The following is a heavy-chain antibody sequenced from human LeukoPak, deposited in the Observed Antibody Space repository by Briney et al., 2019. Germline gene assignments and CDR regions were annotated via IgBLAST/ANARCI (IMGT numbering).Heavy chain of an antibody. D-gene: IGHD6-13*01. CDR1: GFTFSSYW. J-gene: IGHJ4*02. V-gene: IGHV3-74*01. Sequence: PGGSLRLSCAASGFTFSSYWMHWVRQAPGKGLVWVSRINTDGSSTSYADSVKGRFTISRDNAKNTLYLQMNSLRAEDTAVYYCASTRIAAAQGYWGQGTLVTVSS. CDR3: ASTRIAAAQGY. CDR2: INTDGSST.